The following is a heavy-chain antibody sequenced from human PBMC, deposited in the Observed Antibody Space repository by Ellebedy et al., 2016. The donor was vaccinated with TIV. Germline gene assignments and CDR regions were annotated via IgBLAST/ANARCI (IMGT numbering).Heavy chain of an antibody. D-gene: IGHD3-16*01. J-gene: IGHJ4*02. CDR3: ATDGGSAEVERRETLSY. Sequence: AASVKVSCKASGYSFTDYFIHWVRQAPGQGLEWMGRIMPILGLASYAQNFQGRVTITADKSTSTAYMELSSLRSEDAALYYCATDGGSAEVERRETLSYWGLGTLVTVSS. CDR1: GYSFTDYF. CDR2: IMPILGLA. V-gene: IGHV1-69*04.